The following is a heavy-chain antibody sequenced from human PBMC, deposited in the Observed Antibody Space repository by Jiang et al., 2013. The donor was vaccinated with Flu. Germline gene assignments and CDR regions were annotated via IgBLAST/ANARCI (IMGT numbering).Heavy chain of an antibody. V-gene: IGHV1-3*01. Sequence: KASGYTFTSYAMHWVRQAPGQRLEWMGWINAGNGNTKYSQKFQGRVTITRDTSASTAYMELSSLRSEDTAVYYCAILSGYSSSWYFDYWGQGTLVAVSS. CDR1: GYTFTSYA. CDR3: AILSGYSSSWYFDY. CDR2: INAGNGNT. J-gene: IGHJ4*02. D-gene: IGHD6-13*01.